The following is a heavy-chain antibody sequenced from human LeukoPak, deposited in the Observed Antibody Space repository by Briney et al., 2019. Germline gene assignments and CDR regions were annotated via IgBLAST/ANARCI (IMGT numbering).Heavy chain of an antibody. CDR2: INPKSGGT. J-gene: IGHJ4*02. CDR1: GYTFTGYY. V-gene: IGHV1-2*02. D-gene: IGHD3-22*01. CDR3: ARELNYDSSGYYFDY. Sequence: GASVKVSCKASGYTFTGYYMHWVRQAPGQGLEWMGWINPKSGGTNYAQRFQGRVTTTRDTSISTAYMELSRLRSDDTAVYYCARELNYDSSGYYFDYWGQGTLVTVSS.